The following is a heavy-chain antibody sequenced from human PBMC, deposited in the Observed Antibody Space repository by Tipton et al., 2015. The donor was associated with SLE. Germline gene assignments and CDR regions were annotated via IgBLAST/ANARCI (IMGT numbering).Heavy chain of an antibody. CDR2: ISHSGST. J-gene: IGHJ4*02. CDR1: GDSISGYY. D-gene: IGHD3-22*01. Sequence: TLSLTCTVSGDSISGYYWSWIRQPPGKGLEWMGYISHSGSTNYNPALKSRVTISVDTSKNQFSLKLSSVTAADTAVYYCARDTYYDRTGHFDLWGQRALVTVSS. CDR3: ARDTYYDRTGHFDL. V-gene: IGHV4-59*01.